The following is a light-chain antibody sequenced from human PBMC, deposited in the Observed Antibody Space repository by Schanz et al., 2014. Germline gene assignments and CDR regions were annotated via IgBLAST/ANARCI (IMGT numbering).Light chain of an antibody. V-gene: IGKV3-15*01. CDR1: QSISSS. J-gene: IGKJ4*01. CDR3: QQYSNWPPLT. Sequence: EIVLTQSPGTLSLSPGERATLSCRASQSISSSFLAWYQQRPGQAPRLLIYGASTRATGIPARFSGSGSGTEFSLTISSLQSEDFALYYCQQYSNWPPLTFGGGTKVEIE. CDR2: GAS.